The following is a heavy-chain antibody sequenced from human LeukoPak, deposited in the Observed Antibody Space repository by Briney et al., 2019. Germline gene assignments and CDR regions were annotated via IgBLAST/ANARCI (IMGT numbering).Heavy chain of an antibody. CDR1: GYTFTGYY. D-gene: IGHD5-12*01. V-gene: IGHV1-2*02. Sequence: ASVKVSCKASGYTFTGYYMHWVRQASGQGLEWMGWINPNSGGTNYAQKFQGRVTMTRDTSISTAYMELSRLRSDDTAVYYCATVRYGGYVPGIDYWGQGTLVTVSS. CDR3: ATVRYGGYVPGIDY. J-gene: IGHJ4*02. CDR2: INPNSGGT.